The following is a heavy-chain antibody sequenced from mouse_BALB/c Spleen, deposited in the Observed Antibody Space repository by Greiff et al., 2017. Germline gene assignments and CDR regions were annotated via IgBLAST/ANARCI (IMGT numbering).Heavy chain of an antibody. CDR1: GFTFSSYA. Sequence: EVMLVESGGGLVKPGGSLKLSCAASGFTFSSYAMSWVRQSPEKRLEWVAEISSGGSYTYYPDTVTGRFTLTRDNAKNTLYLEMSSLRSEDTAMYYCARNAIFDYWGQGTTLTVSS. CDR2: ISSGGSYT. J-gene: IGHJ2*01. CDR3: ARNAIFDY. V-gene: IGHV5-9-4*01.